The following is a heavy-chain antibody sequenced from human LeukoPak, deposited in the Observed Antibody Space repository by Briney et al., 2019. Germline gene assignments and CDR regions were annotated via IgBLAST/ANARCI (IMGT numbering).Heavy chain of an antibody. Sequence: GGSLRLSCAASGFTFDDYAMHWVRPAPGKGREWVSLISGDGGSTYYAHSVKGRFTISRDNSKNSLYLQMNRLRTEDTALYYCAKLSPDSGYDLWGQGTLVTVSS. CDR3: AKLSPDSGYDL. CDR1: GFTFDDYA. J-gene: IGHJ4*02. CDR2: ISGDGGST. D-gene: IGHD5-12*01. V-gene: IGHV3-43*02.